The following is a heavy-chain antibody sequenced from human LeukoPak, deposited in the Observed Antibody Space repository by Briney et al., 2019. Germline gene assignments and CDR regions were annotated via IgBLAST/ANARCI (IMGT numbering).Heavy chain of an antibody. CDR3: ARDQYDTWSRRGNFDS. CDR1: GFTFGKYW. CDR2: IKLDGSEK. J-gene: IGHJ4*02. V-gene: IGHV3-7*03. Sequence: GGSLRLSCVASGFTFGKYWMRWVRQAPGKGLEWVANIKLDGSEKNYVDSVKGRFTISRDNTKNSLYLQMNSLRAEDTAVFYCARDQYDTWSRRGNFDSWGQGTLVIVSS. D-gene: IGHD3-3*01.